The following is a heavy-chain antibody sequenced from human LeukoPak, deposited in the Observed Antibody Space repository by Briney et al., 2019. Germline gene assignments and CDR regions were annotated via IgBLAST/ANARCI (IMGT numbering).Heavy chain of an antibody. CDR3: AREGKQLAGAPAY. CDR1: CLPISSFY. D-gene: IGHD6-13*01. J-gene: IGHJ4*02. Sequence: SEPLSHTCSVSCLPISSFYWSWLRQPPGKGLEWIGYIYYSGCTHYNPSLNSRPTISLHTPKNQFSLNLSSVTAADTAVYYCAREGKQLAGAPAYWGQGTPVTAYS. V-gene: IGHV4-59*01. CDR2: IYYSGCT.